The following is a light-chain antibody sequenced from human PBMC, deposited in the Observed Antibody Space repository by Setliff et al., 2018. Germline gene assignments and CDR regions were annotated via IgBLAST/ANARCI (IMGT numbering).Light chain of an antibody. Sequence: QSALTQPASVSGSPGQSITISCTGTSSDVGAYTLVSWYQQHPGKAPKLMIYDVSKRPSGVSNRFSGSKSGNTASLTISGLQAEDEADYYCSSYTSSSPYVFGTGTKVTVL. J-gene: IGLJ1*01. CDR3: SSYTSSSPYV. CDR1: SSDVGAYTL. CDR2: DVS. V-gene: IGLV2-14*02.